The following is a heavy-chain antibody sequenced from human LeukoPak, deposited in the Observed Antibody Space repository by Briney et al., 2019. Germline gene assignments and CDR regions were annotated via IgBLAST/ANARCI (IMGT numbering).Heavy chain of an antibody. J-gene: IGHJ5*02. D-gene: IGHD6-13*01. Sequence: GGSLRLSCAASGFTFSIYGMHWVRQAPGKGLEWVAVIWYDGSNKYYAESVKGRFTISRDNSKNTLYLQMHSLRAEDTAVYYCAKDTGIAAAGHNWFDPWGQGTLVTVSS. CDR1: GFTFSIYG. CDR3: AKDTGIAAAGHNWFDP. V-gene: IGHV3-33*06. CDR2: IWYDGSNK.